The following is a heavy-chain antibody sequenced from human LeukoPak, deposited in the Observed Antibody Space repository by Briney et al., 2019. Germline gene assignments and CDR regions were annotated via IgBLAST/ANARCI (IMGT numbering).Heavy chain of an antibody. CDR1: GYSFNSYW. V-gene: IGHV5-51*01. J-gene: IGHJ4*02. CDR2: IFPSDSDT. Sequence: KPGESLKISCKSSGYSFNSYWIGWVRQMPGKGLEWMGIIFPSDSDTRYSPSFQGQVTISADRSITTAYLQWNSLKASDTAMYYCARLIASAGLSYFDYWGQGTLLTVSS. CDR3: ARLIASAGLSYFDY. D-gene: IGHD6-13*01.